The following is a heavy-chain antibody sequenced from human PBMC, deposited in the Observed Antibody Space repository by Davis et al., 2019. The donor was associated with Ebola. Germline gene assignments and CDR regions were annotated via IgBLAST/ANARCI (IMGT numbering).Heavy chain of an antibody. D-gene: IGHD7-27*01. CDR3: ARVGGITGVDY. J-gene: IGHJ4*02. CDR1: GGSISSHY. Sequence: SETLSLTCTVSGGSISSHYWSWIRQPPGKGLEWIGYIYYSGSTNYNPSLKSRVTISVDTSKNQFSLKLSSVTAADTAVYYCARVGGITGVDYWGQGTLVTVSS. V-gene: IGHV4-59*08. CDR2: IYYSGST.